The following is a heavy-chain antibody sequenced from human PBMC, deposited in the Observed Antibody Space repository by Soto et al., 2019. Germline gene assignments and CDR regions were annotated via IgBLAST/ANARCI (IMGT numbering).Heavy chain of an antibody. J-gene: IGHJ6*02. V-gene: IGHV5-51*01. CDR3: ARHAYCSGGSCSSSYYYGMDV. CDR2: IYPGDSDT. Sequence: GASLKISCKGSGYSFTSYWIAWVRQMPGKGLEWMGIIYPGDSDTRYSPSFQGQVIFSADKSNSTAYLQWRSLKAPDTAMYYCARHAYCSGGSCSSSYYYGMDVWGQGTTVTVSS. D-gene: IGHD2-15*01. CDR1: GYSFTSYW.